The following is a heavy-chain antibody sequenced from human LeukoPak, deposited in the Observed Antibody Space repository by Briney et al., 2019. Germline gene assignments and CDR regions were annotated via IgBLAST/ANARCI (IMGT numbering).Heavy chain of an antibody. D-gene: IGHD3-22*01. V-gene: IGHV3-74*01. CDR2: INSDGSST. J-gene: IGHJ4*02. CDR3: ARLLYDSRGYYYFDY. Sequence: GGSLRLSCAASGFTFSSYWMHRVRQAPGKGLVWVSRINSDGSSTSYADSVKGRFTISRDNAKNTLYLQMNSLRADDTAVYYCARLLYDSRGYYYFDYWGQGTLVTVSS. CDR1: GFTFSSYW.